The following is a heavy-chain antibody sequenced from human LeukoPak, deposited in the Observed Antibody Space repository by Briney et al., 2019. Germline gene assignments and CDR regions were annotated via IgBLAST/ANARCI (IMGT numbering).Heavy chain of an antibody. CDR3: ARDVVYYGSGNWFDP. CDR2: INHSGST. CDR1: GGSFSGYY. V-gene: IGHV4-34*01. J-gene: IGHJ5*02. Sequence: PSETLSLTCAVYGGSFSGYYWSWIRQPPGKGLEWIGEINHSGSTNYNPSLKSRVTISVDTSKNQFSLKLSSVTAADTAVYYCARDVVYYGSGNWFDPWGQGTLVTVSS. D-gene: IGHD3-10*01.